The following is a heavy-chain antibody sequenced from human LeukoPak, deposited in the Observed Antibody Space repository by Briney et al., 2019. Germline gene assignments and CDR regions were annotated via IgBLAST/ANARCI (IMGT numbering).Heavy chain of an antibody. Sequence: GESLKISCKASGYNFPKSWIGWVRQMPGKGLEWMAIIYPDDSRTKYSPSFQGQVTISADKSISTAYLQWSSLKASDAAMYYCARLVGEAYCGGDCYSGLDYWGQGTLVTVSS. V-gene: IGHV5-51*01. J-gene: IGHJ4*02. CDR3: ARLVGEAYCGGDCYSGLDY. D-gene: IGHD2-21*02. CDR2: IYPDDSRT. CDR1: GYNFPKSW.